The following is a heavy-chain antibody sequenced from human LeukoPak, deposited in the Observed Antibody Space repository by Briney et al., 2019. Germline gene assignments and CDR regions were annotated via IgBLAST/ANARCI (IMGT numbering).Heavy chain of an antibody. D-gene: IGHD6-13*01. J-gene: IGHJ3*02. Sequence: SVKVSCKASGGTFSSYAISWVRQAPGQGLEWMGGIIPIFGTANYAQKFQGRVTITADKSTSTAYMELSSLRSEDTAVYYCARVRRRSWTENADAFDIWGRGTMVTVSS. CDR1: GGTFSSYA. CDR2: IIPIFGTA. V-gene: IGHV1-69*06. CDR3: ARVRRRSWTENADAFDI.